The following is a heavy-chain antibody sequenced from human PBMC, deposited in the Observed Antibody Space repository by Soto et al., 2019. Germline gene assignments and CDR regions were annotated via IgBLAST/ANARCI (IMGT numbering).Heavy chain of an antibody. CDR3: ARRGSGSYYDY. J-gene: IGHJ4*02. CDR2: ISGSGDST. CDR1: GFTFSSYA. Sequence: EVQLLESGGGLVQPGGSLRLSCAASGFTFSSYAMSWVRQAPGKGLEWVSVISGSGDSTYYADSVKGRFTISRHNSKNTLYLQMNSLRAEDTAVYYCARRGSGSYYDYWGQGTLVTVSS. D-gene: IGHD1-26*01. V-gene: IGHV3-23*01.